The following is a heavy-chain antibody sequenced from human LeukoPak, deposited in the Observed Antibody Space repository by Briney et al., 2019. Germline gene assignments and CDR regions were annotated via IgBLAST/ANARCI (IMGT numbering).Heavy chain of an antibody. J-gene: IGHJ5*02. CDR1: GGSFSGYY. CDR2: INHSGST. Sequence: PSETLSLTCAVYGGSFSGYYWSWIRQPPGKGLEWIGEINHSGSTNYNPSLKSRVTISVDTSKNQFSLKLSSVTAADTAAYYCARGVLLWFGELSPRYWFDPWGQGTLVTVSS. D-gene: IGHD3-10*01. V-gene: IGHV4-34*01. CDR3: ARGVLLWFGELSPRYWFDP.